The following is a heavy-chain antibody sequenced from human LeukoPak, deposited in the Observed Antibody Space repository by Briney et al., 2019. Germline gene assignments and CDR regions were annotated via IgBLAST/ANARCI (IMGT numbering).Heavy chain of an antibody. CDR2: IYNSGST. V-gene: IGHV4-4*09. Sequence: SEILSLTCTVSGGSISSYYWSWIRQPPGKGLEWIGYIYNSGSTSYSPSLKSRVTISVDTSKNQFSLKLSSVTAADTAVYYCAAISGTKSGALDIWGRGTMVTVSS. J-gene: IGHJ3*02. CDR3: AAISGTKSGALDI. CDR1: GGSISSYY. D-gene: IGHD1-7*01.